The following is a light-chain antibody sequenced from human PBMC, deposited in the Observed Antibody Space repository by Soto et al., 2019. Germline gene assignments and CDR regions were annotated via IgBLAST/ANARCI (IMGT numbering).Light chain of an antibody. CDR2: DAS. CDR1: QSITIW. J-gene: IGKJ1*01. CDR3: QHYNSFSWT. Sequence: IQVTQSPSTLSASVGDRVTITCRASQSITIWLAWYQQKPGKAPKLLIFDASNLESGVPSRFSGSGSGTEFTLTISSLQPDDFATYYGQHYNSFSWTFGQGTKVEIK. V-gene: IGKV1-5*01.